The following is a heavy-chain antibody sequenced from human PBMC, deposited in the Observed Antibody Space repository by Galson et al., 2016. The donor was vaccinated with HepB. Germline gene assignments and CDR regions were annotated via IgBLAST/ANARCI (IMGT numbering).Heavy chain of an antibody. V-gene: IGHV3-74*01. Sequence: SLRLSCAAAGFIVSGSWLHWVRRAPGKGLVLVAGMYGDRSSNRYADYVKGRSTISRDNAKNTLYLQMNSLLAEDTAVYFCARRDIPMANDYWGQGVLVTVSS. CDR3: ARRDIPMANDY. J-gene: IGHJ4*02. CDR2: MYGDRSSN. D-gene: IGHD5-18*01. CDR1: GFIVSGSW.